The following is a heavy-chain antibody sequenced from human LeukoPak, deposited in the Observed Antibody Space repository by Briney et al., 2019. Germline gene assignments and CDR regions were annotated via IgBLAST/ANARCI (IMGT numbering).Heavy chain of an antibody. Sequence: GGSLRLSCAVSRFTFSSYSISWVRQAPGKLREWLSYISTSSTTKYYDDCVKGRLPFSRDDAKNSLSLQMSSLRADDRAVYYCAKEMGYCTGGSCYRWFDSWGQGTLVTVSS. CDR1: RFTFSSYS. D-gene: IGHD2-15*01. V-gene: IGHV3-48*01. CDR3: AKEMGYCTGGSCYRWFDS. CDR2: ISTSSTTK. J-gene: IGHJ5*01.